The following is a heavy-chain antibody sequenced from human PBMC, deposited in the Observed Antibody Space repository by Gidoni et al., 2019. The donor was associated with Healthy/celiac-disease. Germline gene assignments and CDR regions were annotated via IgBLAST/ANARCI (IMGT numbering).Heavy chain of an antibody. CDR3: ALTYGDPYYFDY. CDR2: IDPSDSYT. J-gene: IGHJ4*02. Sequence: EVQLVQSGAEVKKPGESLRISCKGAGSSFTSYWISWVRQMPGKGLEWMGRIDPSDSYTNYSPSFQGHVTSSADKSISTAYLQWSSLKASDTAMYYCALTYGDPYYFDYWGQGTLVTVSS. D-gene: IGHD4-17*01. V-gene: IGHV5-10-1*01. CDR1: GSSFTSYW.